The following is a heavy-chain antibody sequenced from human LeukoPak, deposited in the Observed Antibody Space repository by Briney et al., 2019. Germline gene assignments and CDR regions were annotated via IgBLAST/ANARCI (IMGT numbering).Heavy chain of an antibody. Sequence: PSETLSLTCSVSGGSISGYYWTWIRQPAGKGLEWIGRVYTSGSTHYNPSLKTRLTMSVDTSKNQFSLKLSSVTAADTAVYYCARTPGRWFNPWGQGTLVTVSS. D-gene: IGHD3-10*01. V-gene: IGHV4-4*07. CDR2: VYTSGST. CDR1: GGSISGYY. CDR3: ARTPGRWFNP. J-gene: IGHJ5*02.